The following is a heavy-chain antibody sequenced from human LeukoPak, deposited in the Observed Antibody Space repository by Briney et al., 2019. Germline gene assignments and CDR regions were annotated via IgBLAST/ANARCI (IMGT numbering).Heavy chain of an antibody. CDR1: GFTFSDHC. V-gene: IGHV3-72*01. J-gene: IGHJ2*01. CDR3: ARESGGGVLGYFAL. Sequence: GGSLRLSCAASGFTFSDHCMAWVRQAPGQGLELVGRTKNNATSYTTKYAASLKGKFTISRDDSKKSLYLQMNSLQTEDTAVYYCARESGGGVLGYFALWGRGNLVSVSS. D-gene: IGHD3-10*01. CDR2: TKNNATSYTT.